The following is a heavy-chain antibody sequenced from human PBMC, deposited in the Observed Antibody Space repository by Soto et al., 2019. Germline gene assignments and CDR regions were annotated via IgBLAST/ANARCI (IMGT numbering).Heavy chain of an antibody. Sequence: EVQLVESGGGLVKPGGSLRLSCAASGFTFSSYSMNWVRQAPGKGLEWVSSISSSSSYIYYADSVKGRFTISRDHAKNSLYLQMNSLRAEDTAVYYCARDTGPYCSSTSCYTPGYFDYWGQGTLVTVSS. V-gene: IGHV3-21*01. J-gene: IGHJ4*02. CDR2: ISSSSSYI. CDR3: ARDTGPYCSSTSCYTPGYFDY. D-gene: IGHD2-2*02. CDR1: GFTFSSYS.